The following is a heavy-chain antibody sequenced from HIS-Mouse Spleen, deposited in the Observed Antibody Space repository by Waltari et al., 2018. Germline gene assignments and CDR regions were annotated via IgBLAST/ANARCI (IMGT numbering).Heavy chain of an antibody. CDR3: ARIAEGYSSGWYAFDY. Sequence: QVTLRESGPALVKPTQTLTLTCTFSGFSLSTSGMCVSWFRQPPGKALEWLACIDWDDDKYYSTSLKTRLTISKDTSKNQVVLTMTNMDPVDTATYYCARIAEGYSSGWYAFDYWGQGTLVTVSS. J-gene: IGHJ4*02. D-gene: IGHD6-19*01. V-gene: IGHV2-70*15. CDR1: GFSLSTSGMC. CDR2: IDWDDDK.